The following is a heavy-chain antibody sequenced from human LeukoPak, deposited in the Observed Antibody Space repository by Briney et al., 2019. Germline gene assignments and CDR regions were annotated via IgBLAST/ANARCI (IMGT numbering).Heavy chain of an antibody. CDR1: GFTFSSYG. V-gene: IGHV3-30*18. J-gene: IGHJ6*02. Sequence: GGSLRLSCAASGFTFSSYGMHWVRQAPGKGLEWVAVISYDGSNKYYADSVRGRVTISRDNSKNTLHLQMNSLRAEDTAVYYCAKGGMTAASYYGMDVWGQGTTVTVSS. CDR2: ISYDGSNK. D-gene: IGHD2-2*01. CDR3: AKGGMTAASYYGMDV.